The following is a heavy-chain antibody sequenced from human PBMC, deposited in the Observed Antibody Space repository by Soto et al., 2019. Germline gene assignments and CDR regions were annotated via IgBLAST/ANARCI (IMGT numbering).Heavy chain of an antibody. Sequence: GGSLRLSCAASGFTFSDYYMNWVRQAPGKGLEWVAYSSSTAAVIYYADSVKGRFTISRDNAKNTLYLQMNSLRAEDTAVYYCARDRPTIFGVVTPYGMDVWGQGTTVTISS. J-gene: IGHJ6*02. CDR3: ARDRPTIFGVVTPYGMDV. D-gene: IGHD3-3*01. CDR1: GFTFSDYY. CDR2: SSSTAAVI. V-gene: IGHV3-11*04.